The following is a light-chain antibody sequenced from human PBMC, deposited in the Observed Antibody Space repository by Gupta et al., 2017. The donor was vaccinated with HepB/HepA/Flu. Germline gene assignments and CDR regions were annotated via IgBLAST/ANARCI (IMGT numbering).Light chain of an antibody. J-gene: IGKJ4*01. CDR3: QQYNDWPPLT. V-gene: IGKV3-15*01. CDR2: SAS. Sequence: EIVMTQSPDTLSVSPGERATLSCRASQSVRSNLAWYQQKPGQAPRLLIYSASTRATGIPARFSGSGSGTEFTLTISSLQSEDFAVYYCQQYNDWPPLTFGGGTKVEIK. CDR1: QSVRSN.